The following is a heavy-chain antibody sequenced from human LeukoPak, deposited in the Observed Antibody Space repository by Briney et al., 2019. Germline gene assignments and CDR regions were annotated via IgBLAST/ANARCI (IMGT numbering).Heavy chain of an antibody. D-gene: IGHD5-24*01. J-gene: IGHJ4*02. V-gene: IGHV3-30*02. Sequence: GGSLRLSCAASAFTFRSYGMHWVRQAPGKGLEWVTFIRYDGSKKYYADSVKGRFTISRDNSKNTLYLQMNSLRAEDTAVYYCAKDSDVEMATIENWGQGTLVTVSS. CDR1: AFTFRSYG. CDR2: IRYDGSKK. CDR3: AKDSDVEMATIEN.